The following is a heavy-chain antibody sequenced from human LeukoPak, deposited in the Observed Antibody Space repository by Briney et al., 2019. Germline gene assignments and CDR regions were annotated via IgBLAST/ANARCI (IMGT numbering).Heavy chain of an antibody. CDR1: GYSFTSYW. J-gene: IGHJ6*04. CDR2: IDPSDSYT. V-gene: IGHV5-10-1*01. Sequence: GESLRISCKGSGYSFTSYWISWVRQMPGKGLEWMGRIDPSDSYTNYSPSFQGHVTISADKSTSTAYLQWSSLKASDTAMYYCARQVEDIVVVVAATPHYGMDVWGKGTTVTVSS. D-gene: IGHD2-15*01. CDR3: ARQVEDIVVVVAATPHYGMDV.